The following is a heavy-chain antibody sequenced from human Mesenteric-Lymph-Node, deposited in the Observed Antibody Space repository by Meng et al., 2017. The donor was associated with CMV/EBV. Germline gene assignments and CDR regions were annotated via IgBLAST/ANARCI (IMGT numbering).Heavy chain of an antibody. D-gene: IGHD3-10*01. V-gene: IGHV3-49*04. Sequence: GGFLRLSCTGSGFTFGDFTMGWVRQAPGKGLEWVSFIRSRAYGGTTEYAASVKDRFIISRDDSKSIAYLQINGLKIEDSVVYYCARIRWFGELFPTLDSWGQGTLVTVSS. J-gene: IGHJ4*02. CDR2: IRSRAYGGTT. CDR3: ARIRWFGELFPTLDS. CDR1: GFTFGDFT.